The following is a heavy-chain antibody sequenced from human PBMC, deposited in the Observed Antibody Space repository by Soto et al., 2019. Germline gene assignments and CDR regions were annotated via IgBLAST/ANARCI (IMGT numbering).Heavy chain of an antibody. V-gene: IGHV3-30*03. CDR1: GFTFRSFV. CDR2: TSYDGSNT. J-gene: IGHJ4*02. CDR3: ARWGTTGGSDF. D-gene: IGHD3-16*01. Sequence: QVQLVESGGGVVQPGTSLRLSCVGSGFTFRSFVIHWVRQAPGKGLEWVALTSYDGSNTYYGDSVKGRFTISRDNSKNTVDLQMDSLRVEDTALYYWARWGTTGGSDFWGQGTLVSVSS.